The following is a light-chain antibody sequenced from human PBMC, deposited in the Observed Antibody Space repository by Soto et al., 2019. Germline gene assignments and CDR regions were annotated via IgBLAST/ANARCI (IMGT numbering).Light chain of an antibody. CDR1: SSDVGGYNY. CDR2: DVT. CDR3: SSYAGTHIV. J-gene: IGLJ1*01. Sequence: QSALTQPPSASGSPGQSVTISCTGTSSDVGGYNYVSWYQQHPGKAPKLMIYDVTKRPSGVPDRFSGSKSGNTASLTVSGLLAEDEADYDCSSYAGTHIVFGTGTKLTVL. V-gene: IGLV2-8*01.